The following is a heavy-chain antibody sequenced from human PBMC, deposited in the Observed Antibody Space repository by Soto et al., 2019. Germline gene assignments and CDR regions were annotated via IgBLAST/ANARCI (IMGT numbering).Heavy chain of an antibody. CDR3: ARQSPVGSIAVAGSLYFDY. D-gene: IGHD6-19*01. CDR1: GYSFTSYW. V-gene: IGHV5-51*01. Sequence: GESLKISCKGSGYSFTSYWIGWVRQMPGKGLEWMGIIYPGDSDTRYSPSFQGQVTISADKSISTAYLQWRSLKASDTAMYYCARQSPVGSIAVAGSLYFDYWGQGTLVTVFS. CDR2: IYPGDSDT. J-gene: IGHJ4*02.